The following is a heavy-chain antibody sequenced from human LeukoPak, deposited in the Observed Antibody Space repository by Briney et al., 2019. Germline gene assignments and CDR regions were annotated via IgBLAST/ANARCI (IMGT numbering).Heavy chain of an antibody. V-gene: IGHV1-2*02. Sequence: ASVKVSCKASGYTFTGYYMHWVRQAPGQGLEWMGWINPNSGGTNYAQKFQGRVTMTRDTSISTAYMELSTLRSDDTAVYYCARPYDSSGYYYNWFGPWGQGTLVTASS. CDR1: GYTFTGYY. D-gene: IGHD3-22*01. CDR2: INPNSGGT. J-gene: IGHJ5*02. CDR3: ARPYDSSGYYYNWFGP.